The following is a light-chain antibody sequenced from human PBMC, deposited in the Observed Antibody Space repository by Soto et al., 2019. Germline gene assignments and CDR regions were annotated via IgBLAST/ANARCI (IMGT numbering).Light chain of an antibody. CDR1: SSDIGRYNY. CDR2: EVI. Sequence: QSVLTQPASVSRSPGQSITISCTGTSSDIGRYNYVSWYQHHPGKAPKLIIYEVIDRPSGVSNRFSSSKSGNTASLTISGLQTEDEADYYCSSHTTISTLFYVFGPGTKVTVL. V-gene: IGLV2-14*01. CDR3: SSHTTISTLFYV. J-gene: IGLJ1*01.